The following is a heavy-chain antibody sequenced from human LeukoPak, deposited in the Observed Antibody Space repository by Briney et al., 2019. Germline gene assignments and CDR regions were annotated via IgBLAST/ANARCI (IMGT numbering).Heavy chain of an antibody. D-gene: IGHD6-19*01. CDR2: ITDNGLSI. Sequence: GGSLRLSCAASGFTFKNYQMNWVRQVPGKGPEWVSSITDNGLSIYYADSVKGRFTISRDNAENSLYLQMDSLRAEDTAVYCCAREAVSGSSYFDYWGLGTLVTVSS. V-gene: IGHV3-21*01. CDR1: GFTFKNYQ. CDR3: AREAVSGSSYFDY. J-gene: IGHJ4*02.